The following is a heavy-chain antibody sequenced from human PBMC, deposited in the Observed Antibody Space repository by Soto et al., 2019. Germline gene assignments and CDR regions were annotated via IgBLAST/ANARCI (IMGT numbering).Heavy chain of an antibody. J-gene: IGHJ4*02. V-gene: IGHV1-18*01. Sequence: QVKLVQSGAEVKKPGASVKVSCKASGYTFTHYGISWVRQAPGQGLEWMGWINAYNGNTDYAHKVQGRVTVTTDTSTTTAYMELRSLTSDDTAVYYCARAIAGGYGHTTLDYWGQGTLVTVSS. CDR2: INAYNGNT. D-gene: IGHD5-18*01. CDR1: GYTFTHYG. CDR3: ARAIAGGYGHTTLDY.